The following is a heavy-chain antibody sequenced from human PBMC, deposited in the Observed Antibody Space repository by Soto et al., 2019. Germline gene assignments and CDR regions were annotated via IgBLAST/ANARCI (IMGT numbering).Heavy chain of an antibody. V-gene: IGHV3-7*03. CDR3: PCTVGFGIRCFDP. D-gene: IGHD3-10*01. CDR1: GFTFSSYW. CDR2: IKQDGSEK. Sequence: GGSLRLSCAASGFTFSSYWMSWVRQAPGKGLEWVANIKQDGSEKYYVDSVKGRFTISRDNAKNSLYLQMNSLRAEDTAVYYCPCTVGFGIRCFDPSGQETSFPVSS. J-gene: IGHJ5*02.